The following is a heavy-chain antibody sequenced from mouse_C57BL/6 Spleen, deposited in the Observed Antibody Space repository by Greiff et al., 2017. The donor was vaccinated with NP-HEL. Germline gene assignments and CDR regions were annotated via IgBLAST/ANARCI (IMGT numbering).Heavy chain of an antibody. D-gene: IGHD1-1*01. Sequence: EVQLQQSGPELVKPGASVKISCKASGYTFTDYYMNWVKQSHGKSLEWIGEINPNNGGTSYNQKFKGKATLTVDKSSSTAYMELRSLTSEDSAVYHCARESYGSSPFAYWGQGTLVTVSA. CDR3: ARESYGSSPFAY. CDR2: INPNNGGT. J-gene: IGHJ3*01. V-gene: IGHV1-26*01. CDR1: GYTFTDYY.